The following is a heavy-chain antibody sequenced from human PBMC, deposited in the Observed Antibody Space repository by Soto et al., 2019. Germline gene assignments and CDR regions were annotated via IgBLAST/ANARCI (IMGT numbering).Heavy chain of an antibody. V-gene: IGHV4-39*01. CDR2: IYFGGST. J-gene: IGHJ4*02. D-gene: IGHD4-17*01. Sequence: QLQLQESGPGLVKPSETLSLTCTVSGGSISSSGHYWGWIRQPPGKGLEWIGSIYFGGSTYYNPSLKSRVTISTDTSKNQLSLKVSSVTAADTAVYYCARAGEQLDYDTYFEYWGQGTLVTVSS. CDR1: GGSISSSGHY. CDR3: ARAGEQLDYDTYFEY.